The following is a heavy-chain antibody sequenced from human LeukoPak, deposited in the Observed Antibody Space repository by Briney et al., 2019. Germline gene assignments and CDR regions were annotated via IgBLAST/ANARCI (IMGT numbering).Heavy chain of an antibody. J-gene: IGHJ6*02. CDR1: GGPVSSYY. CDR2: IYYSGST. D-gene: IGHD3-10*02. Sequence: SETLSLTCAVSGGPVSSYYWSWIRQPPGKGLEWIGYIYYSGSTNYNPSLKSRVTISVDTSKSQFSLRLSSVTAADTAVYYCARATMSPYYYYYGMDVWGQGTTVTVSS. V-gene: IGHV4-59*02. CDR3: ARATMSPYYYYYGMDV.